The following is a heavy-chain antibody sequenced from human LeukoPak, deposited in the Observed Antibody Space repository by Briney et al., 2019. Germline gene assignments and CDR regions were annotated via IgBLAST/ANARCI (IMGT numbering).Heavy chain of an antibody. J-gene: IGHJ4*02. CDR1: GFTFSSYG. CDR2: ISYDGSNK. D-gene: IGHD3-10*01. V-gene: IGHV3-30*18. Sequence: GVSLRLSCAASGFTFSSYGMHWVRQAPGKGLEWVAVISYDGSNKYYADSVKGRFTISRDNSKNTLYPQMNSLRAEDTAVYYCAKVLTMVRGAAHDYWGQGTLVSVST. CDR3: AKVLTMVRGAAHDY.